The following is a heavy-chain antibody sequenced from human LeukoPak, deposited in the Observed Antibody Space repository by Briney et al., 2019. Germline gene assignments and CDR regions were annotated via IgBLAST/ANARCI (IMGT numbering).Heavy chain of an antibody. J-gene: IGHJ4*02. D-gene: IGHD6-13*01. CDR2: ISGSGSST. CDR3: AKVGGIAAAGGPIDY. CDR1: GFTFSSYA. V-gene: IGHV3-23*01. Sequence: GGSLRLSCAASGFTFSSYAMSWVRQAPGKGLEWVLAISGSGSSTYYADSVKGRFTISRDNSKNTLYLQMNSLRAEDTAVYYCAKVGGIAAAGGPIDYWGQGTLVTVSS.